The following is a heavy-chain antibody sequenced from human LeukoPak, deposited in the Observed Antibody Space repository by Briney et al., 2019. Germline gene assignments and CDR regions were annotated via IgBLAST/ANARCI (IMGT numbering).Heavy chain of an antibody. CDR2: ISWNSGSI. CDR3: AKEEGASGSYRKDYFDY. CDR1: GFTFDDYA. D-gene: IGHD1-26*01. J-gene: IGHJ4*02. V-gene: IGHV3-9*01. Sequence: GGSLRLSCAASGFTFDDYAMHWVRQAPGKGLEWVSGISWNSGSIGYADSVKGRFTISRDNSKNTLYLQMNSLRAEDTAVYYCAKEEGASGSYRKDYFDYWGQGTLVTVSS.